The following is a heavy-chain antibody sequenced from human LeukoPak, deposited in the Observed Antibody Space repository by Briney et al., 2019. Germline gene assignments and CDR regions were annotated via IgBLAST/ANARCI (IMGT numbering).Heavy chain of an antibody. J-gene: IGHJ3*02. CDR1: GFTFSSYA. D-gene: IGHD3-3*01. CDR2: ISCRGGRT. CDR3: AKGFSYYDFWSGYYDAFDI. V-gene: IGHV3-23*01. Sequence: PGGSLRLSCAASGFTFSSYAMRWVRQAPGEGREGVSAISCRGGRTYYAVSVKGRFTISRDNSKTTLYLQMNSLRAEDTAVYYCAKGFSYYDFWSGYYDAFDIWGQGTMVTVSS.